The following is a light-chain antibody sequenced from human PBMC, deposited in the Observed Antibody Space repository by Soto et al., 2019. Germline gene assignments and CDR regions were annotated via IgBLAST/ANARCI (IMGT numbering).Light chain of an antibody. CDR2: KAS. J-gene: IGKJ1*01. CDR3: QHYNSYSEA. CDR1: QTISSW. V-gene: IGKV1-5*03. Sequence: IQRTHSPSTLSGSVGDRVTITSRASQTISSWLAWYQQKPGKAPKLLIYKASTLKSGVPSRFSGSGSGTEFTLTISSLQPDDFATYYCQHYNSYSEAFGQGTKVDIK.